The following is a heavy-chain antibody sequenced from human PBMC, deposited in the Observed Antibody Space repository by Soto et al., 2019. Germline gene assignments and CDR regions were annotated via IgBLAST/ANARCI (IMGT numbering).Heavy chain of an antibody. D-gene: IGHD3-22*01. CDR1: GYTFTSYA. J-gene: IGHJ6*02. CDR3: ARDLGYYDSSGYFSYYYYYGMDV. V-gene: IGHV1-3*01. Sequence: PSVKVSCKASGYTFTSYAMHWVRQAPGQRLEWMGWINAGNGNTKYSQKFQGRVTITRDTSASTAYMELSSLRSEDTAVYYCARDLGYYDSSGYFSYYYYYGMDVWGQGTTVTVSS. CDR2: INAGNGNT.